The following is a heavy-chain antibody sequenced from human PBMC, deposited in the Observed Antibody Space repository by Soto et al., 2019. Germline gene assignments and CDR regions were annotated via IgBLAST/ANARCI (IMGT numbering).Heavy chain of an antibody. CDR1: GFTFSSYG. J-gene: IGHJ6*02. Sequence: QVQLVESGGGVVQPGRSLRLSCAASGFTFSSYGMHWVRQAPGKGLEWVAVIWYDGSNKYYADSVKGRFTISRDNSKNTLYLQMNSLRAEDTAVYYCASMGGDYYYYYGMDVWGQGTTVTVSS. CDR3: ASMGGDYYYYYGMDV. D-gene: IGHD4-17*01. V-gene: IGHV3-33*01. CDR2: IWYDGSNK.